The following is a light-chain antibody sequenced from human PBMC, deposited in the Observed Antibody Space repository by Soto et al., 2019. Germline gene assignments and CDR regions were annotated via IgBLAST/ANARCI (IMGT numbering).Light chain of an antibody. CDR3: SSYASSSSLV. Sequence: QSALTQPASVSGSPGQSITISCTGTSSDVGGYNFVSWYQQHPGKAPKLLIYDVTNRTSGVSNRFSGSKSGNTAALTISGLQGWDDGNYYCSSYASSSSLVFGGGTKLTV. CDR2: DVT. CDR1: SSDVGGYNF. V-gene: IGLV2-14*01. J-gene: IGLJ2*01.